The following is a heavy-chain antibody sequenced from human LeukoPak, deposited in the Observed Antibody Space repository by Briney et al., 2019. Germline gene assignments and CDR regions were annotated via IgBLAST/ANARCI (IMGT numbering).Heavy chain of an antibody. V-gene: IGHV3-23*01. J-gene: IGHJ6*02. D-gene: IGHD4-23*01. CDR2: IRGRGGDT. Sequence: PGRSLRLSCVDSGFTFSSYGMHWVRQAPGKGLEWVSAIRGRGGDTFYADSVKGRFTISRDNSKNTLYLQMNSLRAEDTAVYYCARDSLLRTPTDYGGNPTRAAILHGMDVWGQGTTVTVSS. CDR1: GFTFSSYG. CDR3: ARDSLLRTPTDYGGNPTRAAILHGMDV.